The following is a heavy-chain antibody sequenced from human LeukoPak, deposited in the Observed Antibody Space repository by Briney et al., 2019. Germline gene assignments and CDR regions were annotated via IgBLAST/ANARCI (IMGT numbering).Heavy chain of an antibody. CDR1: GFTFSSYE. Sequence: GGSLRLSCAASGFTFSSYEMNWVRQAPGKGLEWVSYISSSGSTIYYADSVMGRFTISRDNSKNAVDLQLNSLRDEDTAVYYCAKDWGQRGVGASLGHWGQGTLVIVSS. J-gene: IGHJ4*02. CDR3: AKDWGQRGVGASLGH. D-gene: IGHD1-26*01. V-gene: IGHV3-48*03. CDR2: ISSSGSTI.